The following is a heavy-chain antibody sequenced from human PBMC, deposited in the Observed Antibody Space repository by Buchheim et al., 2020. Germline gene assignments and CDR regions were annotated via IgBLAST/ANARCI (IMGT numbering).Heavy chain of an antibody. V-gene: IGHV4-30-4*01. Sequence: QVQLQESGPGLVKPSQTLPLTCTVSGGSISSGDYYWSWIRQPPGKGLEWIGYIYYSGSTYYNPSLKSRVTISVDTSKNQFSLKLRSVAAADTAVYYCASSWGARYSSGWDENWFDPWGQGTL. J-gene: IGHJ5*02. CDR3: ASSWGARYSSGWDENWFDP. CDR2: IYYSGST. D-gene: IGHD6-19*01. CDR1: GGSISSGDYY.